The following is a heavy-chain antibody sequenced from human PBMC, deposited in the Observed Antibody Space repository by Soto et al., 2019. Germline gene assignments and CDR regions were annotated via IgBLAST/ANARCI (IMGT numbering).Heavy chain of an antibody. V-gene: IGHV3-30*18. CDR3: AKDAGGSSYFDY. CDR2: ISYDGSNE. CDR1: GFPFSSYG. Sequence: QVQLVESGGGVVQPGRSLRLSCAASGFPFSSYGMHWVRQAPGKGLEWVAVISYDGSNEYYADSVKGRFTISRDNSKNTLYLQMNSLRAEDTAVYYCAKDAGGSSYFDYWGQGTLVTVSS. D-gene: IGHD1-26*01. J-gene: IGHJ4*02.